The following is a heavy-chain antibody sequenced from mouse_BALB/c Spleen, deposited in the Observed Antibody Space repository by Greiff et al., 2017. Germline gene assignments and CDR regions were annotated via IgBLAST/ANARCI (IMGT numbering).Heavy chain of an antibody. CDR1: GYSLTDYG. V-gene: IGHV2-6-5*01. Sequence: VQLQQSGPGLVAPSQTLSISCTVSGYSLTDYGVRWFRQPPGKGLEWLGVIWGGGSTNYNSALKYRLSIRKDNSKSQVFLKMNSLHTDDTAMYYCAKHGYYVDDAMDYGGQGTSVTVSS. J-gene: IGHJ4*01. CDR3: AKHGYYVDDAMDY. CDR2: IWGGGST. D-gene: IGHD2-3*01.